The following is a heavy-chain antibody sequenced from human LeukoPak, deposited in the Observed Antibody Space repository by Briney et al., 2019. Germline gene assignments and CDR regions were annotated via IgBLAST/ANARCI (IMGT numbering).Heavy chain of an antibody. CDR3: ARTGWGLRPWKIYTYYFDY. Sequence: SETLSLTCAVYGGSFSGYYWSWIRQPPGKGLEWIGEINHSGSTNYNPSLKSRVTISVDTSKNQFSLKLCSVTAADTAVYYCARTGWGLRPWKIYTYYFDYWGQGTLVTVSS. J-gene: IGHJ4*02. D-gene: IGHD2-21*02. CDR1: GGSFSGYY. CDR2: INHSGST. V-gene: IGHV4-34*01.